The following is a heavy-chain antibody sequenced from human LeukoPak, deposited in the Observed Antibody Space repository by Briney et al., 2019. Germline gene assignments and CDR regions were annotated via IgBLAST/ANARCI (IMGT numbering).Heavy chain of an antibody. Sequence: GASVKVSCKASGYTFRGYDIHWVRQATGQGLEWMGWMNPNSGNTAYAQNFRGRVTMTRDTSITTAYMELNSLRSEDTAVYYCARVHSSGQDWGQGTLVTVSS. J-gene: IGHJ4*02. CDR2: MNPNSGNT. CDR1: GYTFRGYD. CDR3: ARVHSSGQD. V-gene: IGHV1-8*01. D-gene: IGHD3-22*01.